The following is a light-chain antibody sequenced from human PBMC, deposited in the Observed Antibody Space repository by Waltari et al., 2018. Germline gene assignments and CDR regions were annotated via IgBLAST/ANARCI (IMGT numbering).Light chain of an antibody. J-gene: IGKJ2*02. CDR2: KAY. V-gene: IGKV1-5*03. CDR1: QSIRIW. Sequence: DIQLTQSPSTLSASVGDRDTITRRASQSIRIWLAWYQQKPGKAPKLLIYKAYDLETGVPSRFSGSGSGTEFTLTISFLQPDDFATYYCQHYNSYPCTFGQGTNLEVE. CDR3: QHYNSYPCT.